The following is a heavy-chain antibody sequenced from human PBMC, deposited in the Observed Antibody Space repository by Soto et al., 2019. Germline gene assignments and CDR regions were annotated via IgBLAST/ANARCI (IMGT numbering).Heavy chain of an antibody. CDR3: ARERRIVVVPAAFFDP. Sequence: PSETLSLTCTVSGGSISSSSYYWGWIRQPPGKVLDWIGYIYYSGSTNYNPSLKSRVTISVDTSKNQFSLKLSSVTAADTAVYYCARERRIVVVPAAFFDPWGQGTLVTVSS. CDR2: IYYSGST. V-gene: IGHV4-61*01. D-gene: IGHD2-2*01. CDR1: GGSISSSSYY. J-gene: IGHJ5*02.